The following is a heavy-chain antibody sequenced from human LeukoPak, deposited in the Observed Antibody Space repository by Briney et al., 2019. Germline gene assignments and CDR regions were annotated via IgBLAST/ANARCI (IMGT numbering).Heavy chain of an antibody. D-gene: IGHD2-15*01. V-gene: IGHV4-59*11. Sequence: SETLSLTCTVSGGSISSHYWSWIRQPPGKGLEWIGYIYYSGSTKYNPSLKSRVTISVDTSKNQFSLKLSSVTAADTAVYYCARVLRGGYYYYYYMDVWGKGTTVTVSS. J-gene: IGHJ6*03. CDR1: GGSISSHY. CDR3: ARVLRGGYYYYYYMDV. CDR2: IYYSGST.